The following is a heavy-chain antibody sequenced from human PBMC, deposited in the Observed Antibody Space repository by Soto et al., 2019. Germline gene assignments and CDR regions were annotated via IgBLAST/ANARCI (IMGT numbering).Heavy chain of an antibody. V-gene: IGHV5-10-1*01. CDR1: GYSFTSYW. J-gene: IGHJ6*02. CDR3: AGNYGSGSYYNAPMDV. Sequence: GESLKISCKGSGYSFTSYWISWVRQMPGKGLEWMGRIDPSDSYTNYSPSFQGHVTISADKSISTAYLQWSSLKASDTAMYYCAGNYGSGSYYNAPMDVWGQGTTVTVS. CDR2: IDPSDSYT. D-gene: IGHD3-10*01.